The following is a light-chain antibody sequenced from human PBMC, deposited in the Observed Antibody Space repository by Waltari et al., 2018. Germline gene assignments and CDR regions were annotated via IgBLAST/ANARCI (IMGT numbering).Light chain of an antibody. Sequence: DVVMTQSPLSLPVTVGQVASISCRSSQSLLFSDGKTYLNCFDQRHGQSPRRLIYKVSNRESRVPDRFSGSESVNDFTLNISRVEAKDVGVYFCMQGAHWPRTFGQGTRVEI. CDR3: MQGAHWPRT. CDR2: KVS. J-gene: IGKJ1*01. V-gene: IGKV2-30*01. CDR1: QSLLFSDGKTY.